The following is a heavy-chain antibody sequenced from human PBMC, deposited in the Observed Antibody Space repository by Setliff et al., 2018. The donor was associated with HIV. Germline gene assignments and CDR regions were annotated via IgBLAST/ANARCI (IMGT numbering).Heavy chain of an antibody. CDR1: GGSITNDNNY. CDR2: IYFNGKT. CDR3: ARHVIGVVMLYSWDAFDY. V-gene: IGHV4-39*01. D-gene: IGHD3-16*01. Sequence: SETLSLTCSVSGGSITNDNNYWGWIRQSPGKGLEWIGSIYFNGKTYNNPSPKSRVIMSVDRSRSQLSPKVNSVTAADTATYYXARHVIGVVMLYSWDAFDYWGRGTLVTVSS. J-gene: IGHJ5*01.